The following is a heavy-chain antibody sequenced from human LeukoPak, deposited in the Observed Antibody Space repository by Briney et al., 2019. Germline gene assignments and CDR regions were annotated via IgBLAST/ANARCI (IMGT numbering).Heavy chain of an antibody. D-gene: IGHD6-13*01. Sequence: ASVKVSCKASGYTFTGYYMHWVRQAPGQGLEWMGWINPNSGGTNYAQKFQGWVTMTRDTSISTAYMELSRLRSDDTAVYYCAREWGAAAGDYYYYGMDVWGQGTTVTVSS. CDR2: INPNSGGT. CDR1: GYTFTGYY. J-gene: IGHJ6*02. V-gene: IGHV1-2*04. CDR3: AREWGAAAGDYYYYGMDV.